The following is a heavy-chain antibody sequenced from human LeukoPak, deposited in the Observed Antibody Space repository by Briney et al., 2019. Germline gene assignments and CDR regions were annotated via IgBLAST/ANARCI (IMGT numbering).Heavy chain of an antibody. CDR1: SYPFFSSG. J-gene: IGHJ4*02. V-gene: IGHV1-18*01. Sequence: GASVKVSCKASSYPFFSSGISWVRQAPGQGLEWLGWFSAYNGVTHYARKFRGRLTMTTDTSTSTAYMELRSLRSDDTAVYYCARGLVRRYFDYWGQGTLVTVSS. CDR3: ARGLVRRYFDY. CDR2: FSAYNGVT. D-gene: IGHD6-19*01.